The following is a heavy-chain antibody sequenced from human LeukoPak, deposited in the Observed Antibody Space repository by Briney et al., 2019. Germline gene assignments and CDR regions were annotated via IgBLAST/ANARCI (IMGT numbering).Heavy chain of an antibody. J-gene: IGHJ4*02. V-gene: IGHV3-21*01. Sequence: PGGSLRLSCAASGFTFSSYNMNWVRQAPGKGLEWVSSISSSGSYIHYADSVRGRFTISRDNSKNSLYLQMSSVRTEDTALYYCAKDSGSYEYYFDYWGQGTLVTVSS. CDR3: AKDSGSYEYYFDY. CDR1: GFTFSSYN. CDR2: ISSSGSYI. D-gene: IGHD1-26*01.